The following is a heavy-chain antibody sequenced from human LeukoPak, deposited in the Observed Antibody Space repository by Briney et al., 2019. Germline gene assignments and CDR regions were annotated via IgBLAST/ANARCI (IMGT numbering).Heavy chain of an antibody. D-gene: IGHD1-26*01. Sequence: RASVKVPCKASGYTFTSYDINWVRQAIGQGLEWMGWMNPNSGNTGNAQKFQGRVTMTRNTSISTAYMELSSLRSEDPAVYCCARALGANGFDYWGQGTLVTVSS. CDR1: GYTFTSYD. V-gene: IGHV1-8*01. CDR2: MNPNSGNT. CDR3: ARALGANGFDY. J-gene: IGHJ4*02.